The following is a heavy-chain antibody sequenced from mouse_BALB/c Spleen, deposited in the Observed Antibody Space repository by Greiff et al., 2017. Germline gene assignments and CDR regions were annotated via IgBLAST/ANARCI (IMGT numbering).Heavy chain of an antibody. V-gene: IGHV4-1*02. Sequence: VQLKESGGGLVQPGGSLKLSCAASGFDFSRYWMSWVRQAPGKGLEWIGEINPDSSTINYTPSLKDKFIISRDNAKNTLYLQMSKVRSEDTALYYCARRSSYPYYAMDYWGQGTSVTVSS. CDR1: GFDFSRYW. CDR2: INPDSSTI. D-gene: IGHD1-1*01. CDR3: ARRSSYPYYAMDY. J-gene: IGHJ4*01.